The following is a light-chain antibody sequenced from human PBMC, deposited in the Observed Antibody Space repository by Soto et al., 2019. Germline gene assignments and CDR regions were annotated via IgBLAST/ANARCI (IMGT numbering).Light chain of an antibody. CDR2: EVS. CDR1: ISDVGAYKY. CDR3: NSYAGDIIRFV. Sequence: QSVLTQPSSVSGSPGPSVTISCTGTISDVGAYKYVSWYQQHPGKAPKLMIYEVSNLPSGVSNRFSGSKSGNTASLTISGLQADDEADYYCNSYAGDIIRFVFGTGTKV. V-gene: IGLV2-14*01. J-gene: IGLJ1*01.